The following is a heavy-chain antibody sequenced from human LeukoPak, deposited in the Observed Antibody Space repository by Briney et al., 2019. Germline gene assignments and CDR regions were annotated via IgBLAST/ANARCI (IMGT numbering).Heavy chain of an antibody. J-gene: IGHJ4*02. CDR1: GGSISSGGYS. CDR2: TYHSGST. Sequence: PSETLSLTCAVSGGSISSGGYSWSWIRQPPGKGLEWIGYTYHSGSTYYNPSLKSRVTISVDRSKNQFSLKLSSVTAADTAVYYCARAIEGLFDYWGQGTLVTVSS. V-gene: IGHV4-30-2*01. CDR3: ARAIEGLFDY.